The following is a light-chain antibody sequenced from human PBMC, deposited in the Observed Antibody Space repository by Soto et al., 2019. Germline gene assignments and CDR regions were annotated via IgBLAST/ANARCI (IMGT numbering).Light chain of an antibody. CDR3: QQSYSTPRT. J-gene: IGKJ1*01. V-gene: IGKV1-39*01. CDR1: QSISSY. Sequence: DIPMTQSPSSLSASVGDRVTITCRASQSISSYLNWYQQKPGKAPKLLIYAASSLQSGVPSRFSGGGSGTDFTLTISSLQPEDFATYYCQQSYSTPRTFGQGTKVGIK. CDR2: AAS.